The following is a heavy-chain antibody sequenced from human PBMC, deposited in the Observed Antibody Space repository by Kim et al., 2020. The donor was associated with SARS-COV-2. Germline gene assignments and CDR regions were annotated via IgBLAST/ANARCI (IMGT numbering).Heavy chain of an antibody. CDR3: ARDRRGAFDI. V-gene: IGHV4-39*07. Sequence: SETLSLTCTVSGGSISSSSYYWGWIRQPPGKGLEWIGSIYYSGSTYYNPSLKSRVTISVDTSKNQFSLKLSSVTAADTAVYYCARDRRGAFDIWGQGTMVTVSS. CDR2: IYYSGST. J-gene: IGHJ3*02. CDR1: GGSISSSSYY.